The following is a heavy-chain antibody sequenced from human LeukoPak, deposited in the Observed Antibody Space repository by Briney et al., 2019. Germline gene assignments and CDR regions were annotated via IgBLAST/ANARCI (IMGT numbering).Heavy chain of an antibody. CDR2: IIDSGST. CDR3: ATYGPTSGGYTFEY. J-gene: IGHJ4*02. V-gene: IGHV4-4*02. Sequence: PSGTLPLTCAVSGGSISSGYWWSWVRQPPMKGLEWIGEIIDSGSTNYNPSLKGRITISLDKTKNQFSLNVNSVTAADTAVYYCATYGPTSGGYTFEYWGQGILVTVSS. D-gene: IGHD2-15*01. CDR1: GGSISSGYW.